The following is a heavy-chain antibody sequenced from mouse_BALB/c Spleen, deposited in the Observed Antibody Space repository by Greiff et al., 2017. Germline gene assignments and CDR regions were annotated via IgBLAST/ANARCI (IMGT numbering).Heavy chain of an antibody. D-gene: IGHD1-1*01. Sequence: VQLQQSGAELVRPGSSVKISCKASGYAFSSYWMNWVKQRPGQGLEWIGQIYPGDGDTNYNGKFKGKATLTADKSSSTAYMQLSSLTSEDSAVYFCAREDVYGSSYPYAMDYWGQGTSVTVSS. CDR2: IYPGDGDT. J-gene: IGHJ4*01. V-gene: IGHV1-80*01. CDR1: GYAFSSYW. CDR3: AREDVYGSSYPYAMDY.